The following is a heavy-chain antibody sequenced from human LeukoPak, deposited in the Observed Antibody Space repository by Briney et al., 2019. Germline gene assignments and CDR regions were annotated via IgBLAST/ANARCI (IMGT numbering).Heavy chain of an antibody. Sequence: GSSVKVSCKASGGTFSSYAISWVRQAPGQGLEWMGGIIPIFGTASYAQKFQGRVTITADESTSTAYMELSSLRSKDTAVYYCARASFTIFGVVIDIHWFDPWGQGTLVTVSS. D-gene: IGHD3-3*01. V-gene: IGHV1-69*01. J-gene: IGHJ5*02. CDR1: GGTFSSYA. CDR3: ARASFTIFGVVIDIHWFDP. CDR2: IIPIFGTA.